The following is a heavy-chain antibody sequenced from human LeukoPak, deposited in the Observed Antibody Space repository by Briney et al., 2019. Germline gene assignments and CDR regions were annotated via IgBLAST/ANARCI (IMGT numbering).Heavy chain of an antibody. D-gene: IGHD6-19*01. Sequence: ASLKLSCTPSGYTFTSYNMHWGCHTPEQGLGRMGIINTSGGSTSYEQKFQGRVIMTRHTSTSTVYMDLSSLRAEDTAVCYCARSPGRALAGNFDYWGEGTLVTVSS. J-gene: IGHJ4*02. CDR3: ARSPGRALAGNFDY. CDR2: INTSGGST. V-gene: IGHV1-46*01. CDR1: GYTFTSYN.